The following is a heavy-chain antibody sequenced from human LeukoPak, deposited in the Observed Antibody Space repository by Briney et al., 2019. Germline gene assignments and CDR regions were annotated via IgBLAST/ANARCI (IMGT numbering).Heavy chain of an antibody. CDR2: ISWNSGSI. V-gene: IGHV3-9*01. D-gene: IGHD3-3*01. CDR1: GFTFDDYA. Sequence: GRSLRLSCAASGFTFDDYAMHWVRQAPGKGLEWVSGISWNSGSIGYADSVKGRFTISRDNAKNSLYLQMNSLRAEDTALYYCAKDISRFLEWFSLDYWGQGTLVTVSS. CDR3: AKDISRFLEWFSLDY. J-gene: IGHJ4*02.